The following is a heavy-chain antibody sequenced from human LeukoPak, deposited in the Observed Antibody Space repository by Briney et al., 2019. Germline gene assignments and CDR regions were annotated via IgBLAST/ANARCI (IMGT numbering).Heavy chain of an antibody. CDR2: IFTSGAA. D-gene: IGHD1-7*01. V-gene: IGHV4-4*07. J-gene: IGHJ5*02. CDR3: ARVHWNYDGLAWFDP. Sequence: SETLSLTCSVSGDSISPYSWTWIRQPAGKGLEWIGRIFTSGAAFYNPSLKSRVTMSIATSKAQFSLRLSSVTAADTAVYYCARVHWNYDGLAWFDPWGQGTLIIVSS. CDR1: GDSISPYS.